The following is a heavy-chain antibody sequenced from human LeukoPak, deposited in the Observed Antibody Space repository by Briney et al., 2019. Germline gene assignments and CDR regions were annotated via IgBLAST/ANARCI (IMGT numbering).Heavy chain of an antibody. CDR1: GGSISGSSYY. CDR2: IYYSGST. CDR3: ARQLYRRYSGSYYASHPLDY. J-gene: IGHJ4*02. Sequence: KSSETLSLTCTVSGGSISGSSYYWGWIRQPPGKGLEWIGSIYYSGSTYYNPSLKSRVTISVDTSKNQFSLKLSSVTAADTAVCYCARQLYRRYSGSYYASHPLDYGGQGTLVTVSS. V-gene: IGHV4-39*01. D-gene: IGHD1-26*01.